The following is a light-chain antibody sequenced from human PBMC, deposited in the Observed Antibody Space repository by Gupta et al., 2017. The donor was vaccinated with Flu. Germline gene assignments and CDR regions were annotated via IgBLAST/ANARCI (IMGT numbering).Light chain of an antibody. CDR3: MQALQTIS. CDR2: LGS. CDR1: RSLLHSNGNTY. Sequence: DVVMTQSPLSLPVIPGEPASISCSSSRSLLHSNGNTYLSWYLQKPEQSPQLLIYLGSHRASGVPDRFSGSGSGTDFTLKISRVEAEDVGVYYCMQALQTISFGPGTKVDL. V-gene: IGKV2-28*01. J-gene: IGKJ3*01.